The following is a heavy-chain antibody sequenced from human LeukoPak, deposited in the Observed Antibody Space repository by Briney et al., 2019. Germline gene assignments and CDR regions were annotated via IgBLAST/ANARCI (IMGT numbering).Heavy chain of an antibody. J-gene: IGHJ4*02. CDR3: ARGPNYSNSYDY. Sequence: SETLSLTCTVSGGSNSSYSWSWIRQPPGKGLEWIGYIYYSGSAYYNPSLKSRVTISVDTSKNQFSLKLRSVTAADTAVYYCARGPNYSNSYDYWGQGTLFTVSS. CDR2: IYYSGSA. V-gene: IGHV4-59*01. CDR1: GGSNSSYS. D-gene: IGHD4-11*01.